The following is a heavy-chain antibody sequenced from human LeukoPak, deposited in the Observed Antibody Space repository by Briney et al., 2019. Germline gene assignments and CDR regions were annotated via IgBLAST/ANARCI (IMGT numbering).Heavy chain of an antibody. J-gene: IGHJ4*02. CDR2: IYASGST. CDR3: ARHRSRDTMIVRDYFDY. D-gene: IGHD3-22*01. Sequence: PSETLSLTCTVSGGSISSYYWNWPRQPAGKGLEWIGRIYASGSTDYNPSLKSRVAMSVDTSKNQFSLKLSSVTAADTAVYYCARHRSRDTMIVRDYFDYWGQGTLVTVST. CDR1: GGSISSYY. V-gene: IGHV4-4*07.